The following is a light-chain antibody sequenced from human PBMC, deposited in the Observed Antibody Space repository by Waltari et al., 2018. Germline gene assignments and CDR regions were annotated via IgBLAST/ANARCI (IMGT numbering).Light chain of an antibody. CDR2: LAS. V-gene: IGKV4-1*01. Sequence: DIVMTQSPDSLALSLGERATINCKSSQSVLRNSTKRNSLASLQQRPGQPPKLLIYLASTRDSGVPDRFTGSGSGTDFTLTINSLQAEDVAVYYCQQFYSTPTFGQGTKVEI. J-gene: IGKJ1*01. CDR3: QQFYSTPT. CDR1: QSVLRNSTKRNS.